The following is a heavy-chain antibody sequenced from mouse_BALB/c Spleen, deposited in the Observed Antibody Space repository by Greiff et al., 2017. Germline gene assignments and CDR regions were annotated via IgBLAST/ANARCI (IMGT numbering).Heavy chain of an antibody. CDR3: ARGDYDVAWFAY. CDR2: ISDGGSYT. CDR1: GFTFSDYY. V-gene: IGHV5-4*02. D-gene: IGHD2-4*01. Sequence: EVKLMESGGGLVKPGGSLKLSCAASGFTFSDYYMYWVRQTPEKRLEWVATISDGGSYTYYPDSVKGRFTISRDNAKNNLYLQMSSLKSEDTAMYYCARGDYDVAWFAYWGQGTLVTVSA. J-gene: IGHJ3*01.